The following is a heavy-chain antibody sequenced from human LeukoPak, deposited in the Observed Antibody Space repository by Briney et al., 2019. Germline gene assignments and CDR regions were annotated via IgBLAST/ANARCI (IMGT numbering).Heavy chain of an antibody. CDR3: AKTGERDY. CDR2: ISSSSSYI. CDR1: GFTFSSYS. D-gene: IGHD7-27*01. J-gene: IGHJ4*02. V-gene: IGHV3-21*01. Sequence: GSLRLSCAASGFTFSSYSMNWVRQAPGKGLEWVSSISSSSSYIYYADSVKGRFTISRDNAENALYLQMDSLRGEDTAVYYCAKTGERDYWGRGTLVTVSS.